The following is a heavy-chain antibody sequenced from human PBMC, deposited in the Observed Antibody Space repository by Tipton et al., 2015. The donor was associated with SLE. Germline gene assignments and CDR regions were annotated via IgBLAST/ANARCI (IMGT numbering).Heavy chain of an antibody. CDR1: GPSINNAYY. CDR2: IHHSGTT. V-gene: IGHV4-31*11. J-gene: IGHJ4*02. D-gene: IGHD5-18*01. CDR3: ATRGYYQWDPFEY. Sequence: TLSLTCAVSGPSINNAYYWGWLRHHPGKGLEWIGSIHHSGTTHYNPSLKSRFIISVDTSKNRFSLEVSSVTAADTALYYCATRGYYQWDPFEYWGQGALVTVSS.